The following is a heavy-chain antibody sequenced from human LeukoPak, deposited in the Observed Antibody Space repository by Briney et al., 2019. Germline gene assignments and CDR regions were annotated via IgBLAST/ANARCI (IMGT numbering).Heavy chain of an antibody. CDR2: INPNSGGT. CDR1: GYTFTGYY. Sequence: ASVKVSCKASGYTFTGYYMHWVRQAPGQGLEWMGWINPNSGGTNYAQKFQGRVTMTRDTSISTAYMELSRLRSDDTAVYYCARGSFSGYEPYYYYYMDVWGKGTTVTVSS. J-gene: IGHJ6*03. V-gene: IGHV1-2*02. D-gene: IGHD5-12*01. CDR3: ARGSFSGYEPYYYYYMDV.